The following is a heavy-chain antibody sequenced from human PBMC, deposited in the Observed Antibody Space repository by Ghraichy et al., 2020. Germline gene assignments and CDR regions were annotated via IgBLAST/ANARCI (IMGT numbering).Heavy chain of an antibody. CDR2: IKPDGREG. V-gene: IGHV3-7*04. CDR1: GFSFQDDW. CDR3: AREAY. J-gene: IGHJ4*02. Sequence: GGSLRLSCAASGFSFQDDWMSWVRQAPGNGLEWVATIKPDGREGFYAESVRGRFTISRDNMRDSLYLQMNNLRAEDTALYFCAREAYWGQGTVVTVSS.